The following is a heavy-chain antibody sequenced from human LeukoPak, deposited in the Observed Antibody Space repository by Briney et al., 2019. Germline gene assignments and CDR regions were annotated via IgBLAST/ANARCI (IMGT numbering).Heavy chain of an antibody. CDR1: GFSVSGNY. CDR3: ARRNANFDY. D-gene: IGHD2-8*01. CDR2: IYSGGKT. J-gene: IGHJ4*02. Sequence: GGSLRLSCAASGFSVSGNYMSWVRQAPGKGLEWVLVIYSGGKTHYTDSVKGRFTISRDNAKNSLYLQMNSLRAEDTAVYYCARRNANFDYWGQGTLVTVSS. V-gene: IGHV3-66*01.